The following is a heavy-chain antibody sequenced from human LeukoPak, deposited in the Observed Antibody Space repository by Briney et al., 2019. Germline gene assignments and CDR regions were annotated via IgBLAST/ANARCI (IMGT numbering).Heavy chain of an antibody. CDR2: IYDDNT. CDR1: GFTFSSYW. D-gene: IGHD3-10*01. CDR3: AARKVRGVWFYLDY. V-gene: IGHV3-23*01. J-gene: IGHJ4*02. Sequence: GGSLRLSCEVSGFTFSSYWMHWVRQAPGKGLEWVSTIYDDNTYYADSVKGRFAISTDNSKNTLYLQMNSLRVEDTAVYFCAARKVRGVWFYLDYWGQGTLVTVSS.